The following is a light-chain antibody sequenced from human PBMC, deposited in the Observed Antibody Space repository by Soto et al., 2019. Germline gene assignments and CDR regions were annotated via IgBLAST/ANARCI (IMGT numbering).Light chain of an antibody. J-gene: IGKJ5*01. CDR1: EDISTW. CDR2: AAS. CDR3: QHADSFHLIT. Sequence: DIQMTQSPSSVSACVGDRVTITFRSSEDISTWSACYQQKPGKAPKLLIYAASSLQSGVPSSFSGSGSGTDFTLTISSLQPEDFANYYCQHADSFHLITFGQGTRLENK. V-gene: IGKV1-12*01.